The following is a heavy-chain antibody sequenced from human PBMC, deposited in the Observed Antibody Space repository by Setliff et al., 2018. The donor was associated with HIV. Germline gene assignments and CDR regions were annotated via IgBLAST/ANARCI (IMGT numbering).Heavy chain of an antibody. V-gene: IGHV1-18*04. CDR1: GYTFTTYG. CDR3: AREFPRVMGPTTFYLDY. J-gene: IGHJ4*02. D-gene: IGHD1-26*01. CDR2: INTNSWNP. Sequence: ASVKVSCKASGYTFTTYGVNWVRQAPGQGLEWMGWINTNSWNPTYAQGRVTMTSDPSTSTVNMDLSSLRSEDTAVYYCAREFPRVMGPTTFYLDYWGQGSLVTVSS.